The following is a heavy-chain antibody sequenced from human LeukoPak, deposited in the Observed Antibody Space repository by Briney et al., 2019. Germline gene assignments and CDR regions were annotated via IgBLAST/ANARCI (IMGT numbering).Heavy chain of an antibody. CDR3: AKGATGIKFYYMDV. Sequence: GEPLKISCMGSGFTFSSYSMNWVRQAPGKGLEWVSSISSSSSYIYYADSVKGRFTISRDNAKNSLYLQMNSLRAEDTAVYYCAKGATGIKFYYMDVWGKGTTVTVSS. V-gene: IGHV3-21*04. CDR1: GFTFSSYS. D-gene: IGHD1-1*01. J-gene: IGHJ6*03. CDR2: ISSSSSYI.